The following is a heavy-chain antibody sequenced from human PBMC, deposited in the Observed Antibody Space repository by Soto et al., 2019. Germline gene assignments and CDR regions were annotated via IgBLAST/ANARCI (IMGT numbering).Heavy chain of an antibody. CDR2: INHSGST. J-gene: IGHJ4*02. V-gene: IGHV4-34*01. Sequence: SETLSLTCAVYGGSFSGYYWSWIRQPPGKGLEWIGEINHSGSTNYNPSLKSRVTISVDTSKNQFSLKLSSVTAADTAVYYCARSDYDILTGYYFPFDYWGQGTLGTVSS. CDR3: ARSDYDILTGYYFPFDY. D-gene: IGHD3-9*01. CDR1: GGSFSGYY.